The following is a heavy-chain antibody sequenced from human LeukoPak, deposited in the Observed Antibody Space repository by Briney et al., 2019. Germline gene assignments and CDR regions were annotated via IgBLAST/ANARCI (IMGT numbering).Heavy chain of an antibody. CDR2: INSNSGDT. V-gene: IGHV1-2*02. Sequence: PGASGKVSCKASGFSFTGYDMHWVRQAPGQGLEWMGWINSNSGDTNYAQKFQGRVTMTRDTSISTAYMELSRLRSDDTAVYYCAREPHYDLLTGYALGYLDLWGRGTLPTVSS. CDR1: GFSFTGYD. CDR3: AREPHYDLLTGYALGYLDL. D-gene: IGHD3-9*01. J-gene: IGHJ2*01.